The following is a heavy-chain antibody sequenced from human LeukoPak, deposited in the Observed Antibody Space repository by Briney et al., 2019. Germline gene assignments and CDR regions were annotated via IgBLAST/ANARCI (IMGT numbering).Heavy chain of an antibody. Sequence: GGSLRLSCAASGFTFSDYYMSWIRQAPGKGLEWVSYISSSGSTIYYADSVKGRFTISRDNAKNSLYLQMNSLRAEDTAVYYCARDFITGTTWGGYFDYWGQGTLVTVSS. J-gene: IGHJ4*02. V-gene: IGHV3-11*01. CDR3: ARDFITGTTWGGYFDY. D-gene: IGHD1-1*01. CDR1: GFTFSDYY. CDR2: ISSSGSTI.